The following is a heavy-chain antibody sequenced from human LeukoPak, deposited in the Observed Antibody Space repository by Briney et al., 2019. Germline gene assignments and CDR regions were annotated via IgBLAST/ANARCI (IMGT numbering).Heavy chain of an antibody. CDR3: ARSLDHSSPMDV. Sequence: GGSLRLSCAASKFTVSSNYMSWVRQAPGKGLEWVSVTDIGGSTYYADSVKGRFTISRDNSKNTLYLQMNSLRVEDTAVYYCARSLDHSSPMDVWGQGTTVTVSS. D-gene: IGHD2-21*01. V-gene: IGHV3-53*01. CDR2: TDIGGST. J-gene: IGHJ6*02. CDR1: KFTVSSNY.